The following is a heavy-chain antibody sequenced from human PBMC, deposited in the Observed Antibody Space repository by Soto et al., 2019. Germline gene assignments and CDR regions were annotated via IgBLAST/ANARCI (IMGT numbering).Heavy chain of an antibody. CDR2: VSGGGEAT. V-gene: IGHV3-23*01. CDR3: VRKIVGTTTSGAYWYFDV. D-gene: IGHD1-26*01. CDR1: GFTFSSFA. Sequence: EVQLLESWGGLVQPGGSLRLSCAASGFTFSSFAMNWVRQAPGKGLEWVSGVSGGGEATFYADPVKGRLTISRVQSKNTLYLQMNSLRAEDTAVYYCVRKIVGTTTSGAYWYFDVWGRGTLVTVSS. J-gene: IGHJ2*01.